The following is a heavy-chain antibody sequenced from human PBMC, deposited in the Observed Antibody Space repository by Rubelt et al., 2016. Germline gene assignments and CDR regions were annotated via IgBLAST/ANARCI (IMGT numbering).Heavy chain of an antibody. CDR3: ARGGLSELLWFGESRIDY. J-gene: IGHJ4*02. V-gene: IGHV1-3*01. CDR1: GYTFTSYA. D-gene: IGHD3-10*01. CDR2: INAGNGNT. Sequence: QVQLVQSGAEVKKPGASVKVSCKASGYTFTSYAMHWVRQAPGQRLEWMGWINAGNGNTKYSQKFQGRVTITRDTSASTAYMELRSLRSDDTAVYYCARGGLSELLWFGESRIDYWGQGTLVTVSS.